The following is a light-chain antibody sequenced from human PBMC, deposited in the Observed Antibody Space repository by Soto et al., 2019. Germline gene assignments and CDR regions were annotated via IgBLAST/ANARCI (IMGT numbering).Light chain of an antibody. CDR3: QQSGSPLCR. Sequence: VVTLSRATLSLYPGEEDTLSCRASQSVSSSYLAWYQQKPGQAPRLLIYGASSRATGIPDRFSGSGSGTDFTLTISRLEPQAIAVYCCQQSGSPLCRFGQCSK. CDR2: GAS. V-gene: IGKV3-20*01. CDR1: QSVSSSY. J-gene: IGKJ1*01.